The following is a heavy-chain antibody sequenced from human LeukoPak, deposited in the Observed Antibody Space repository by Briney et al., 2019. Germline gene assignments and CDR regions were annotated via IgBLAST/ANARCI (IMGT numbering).Heavy chain of an antibody. V-gene: IGHV1-2*02. CDR2: INPDSGGT. Sequence: ASVKVSFKASGYTFTDYYMHWVRQAPGQGLEWMGWINPDSGGTNYAQNFQGRVTMTRDTPISTAYMELSRLRSDDTAVYYCARPFIETPSLGALDYWGQGTLVTVSS. J-gene: IGHJ4*02. CDR1: GYTFTDYY. CDR3: ARPFIETPSLGALDY. D-gene: IGHD4-23*01.